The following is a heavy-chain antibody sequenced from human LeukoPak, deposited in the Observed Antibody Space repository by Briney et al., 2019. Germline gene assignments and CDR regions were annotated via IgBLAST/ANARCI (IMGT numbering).Heavy chain of an antibody. V-gene: IGHV3-21*01. CDR1: GFTFSTYS. CDR3: ARDRSSGWYDY. CDR2: ITGSSRFI. D-gene: IGHD6-19*01. J-gene: IGHJ4*02. Sequence: GGSLRLSCAASGFTFSTYSMNWVRQAPGNGLDWVSSITGSSRFIYYADSMKGRFTISRDNAKNSMYLQMSSLRAEDTAVYYCARDRSSGWYDYWGQGILVTVST.